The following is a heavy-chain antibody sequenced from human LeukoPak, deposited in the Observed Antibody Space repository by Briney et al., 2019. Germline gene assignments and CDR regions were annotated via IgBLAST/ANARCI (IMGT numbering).Heavy chain of an antibody. CDR2: ISDDGTNK. CDR1: GFTFSKYG. V-gene: IGHV3-30*18. D-gene: IGHD5-18*01. Sequence: GGSLRLSCAVSGFTFSKYGVHWIRQAPGKGLEWVALISDDGTNKYYADSVKGRFIISRDNSQNTLYLQMNSLRVEDTAIYYCAKERNTWMHLSLAETYFDYWGPGTLVTVSS. CDR3: AKERNTWMHLSLAETYFDY. J-gene: IGHJ4*02.